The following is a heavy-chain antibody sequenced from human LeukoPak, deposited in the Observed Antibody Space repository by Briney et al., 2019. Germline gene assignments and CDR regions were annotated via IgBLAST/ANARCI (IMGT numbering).Heavy chain of an antibody. CDR3: VRSPGVAAGRGYYYYMDV. CDR2: ISYDGSNK. D-gene: IGHD6-13*01. CDR1: GFTFSSYA. V-gene: IGHV3-30*04. J-gene: IGHJ6*03. Sequence: GGSLRLSCAASGFTFSSYAMHWVRQAPGKGLEWVAVISYDGSNKYYADSVKGRFTISRDNSKNTLYLQMNSLRAEDTAVYYCVRSPGVAAGRGYYYYMDVWGKGTTVTVSS.